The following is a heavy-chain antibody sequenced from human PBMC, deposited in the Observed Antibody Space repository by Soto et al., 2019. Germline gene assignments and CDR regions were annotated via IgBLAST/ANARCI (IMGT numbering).Heavy chain of an antibody. CDR3: ARASYSSSLYACPNTYGMDV. CDR2: IIPIFGTA. Sequence: QVQLVQSGAEVKKPGSSVKVSCKASGGTFSSYAISWVRQAPGQGLEWMGGIIPIFGTANYAQKFQGRVTITADNSTSTAYMELSSLRSEDTAVYYCARASYSSSLYACPNTYGMDVWGQGTTVTVSS. D-gene: IGHD6-13*01. CDR1: GGTFSSYA. J-gene: IGHJ6*02. V-gene: IGHV1-69*06.